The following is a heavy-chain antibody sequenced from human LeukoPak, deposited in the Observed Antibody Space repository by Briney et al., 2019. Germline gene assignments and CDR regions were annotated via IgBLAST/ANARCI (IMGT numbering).Heavy chain of an antibody. J-gene: IGHJ4*02. Sequence: SGTLSLICTVSGASFSSGDQYWNWIRQRPGEGLEWIGSIHPSGTLYNNPSLESRVTISIDTSKNQFSLNLNSVTAADTAVYFCSRGLDSRKLGYWGQGTLVTVSS. CDR2: IHPSGTL. D-gene: IGHD3-22*01. CDR3: SRGLDSRKLGY. V-gene: IGHV4-31*03. CDR1: GASFSSGDQY.